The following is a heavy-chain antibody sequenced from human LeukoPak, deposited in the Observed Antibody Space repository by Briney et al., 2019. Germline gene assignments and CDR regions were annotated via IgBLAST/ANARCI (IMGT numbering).Heavy chain of an antibody. V-gene: IGHV3-53*01. Sequence: GGSLRLSCSVSGFNFRDFGMTWVRQAPGKGLEWVSVIYDDETTYYADSVKGRFGISRDNSKNTLYLQMDTLRAEDTAVYYCARREINGYYLSWGQGTLVTVSS. CDR3: ARREINGYYLS. CDR2: IYDDETT. CDR1: GFNFRDFG. J-gene: IGHJ5*02. D-gene: IGHD3-22*01.